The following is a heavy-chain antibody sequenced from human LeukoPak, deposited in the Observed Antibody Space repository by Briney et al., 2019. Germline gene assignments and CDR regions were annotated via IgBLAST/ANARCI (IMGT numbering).Heavy chain of an antibody. CDR1: GFTFSSYS. D-gene: IGHD3-22*01. CDR2: ISSSSSYI. V-gene: IGHV3-21*01. CDR3: ARGGYYYDSSGYYFPPADY. Sequence: GESLRLSCAASGFTFSSYSMNWVRQAPGKGLEWVSSISSSSSYIYYADSVKGRFTISRDNAKNSLYLQMNSLRAEDTAVYYCARGGYYYDSSGYYFPPADYWGQGTLVTVSS. J-gene: IGHJ4*02.